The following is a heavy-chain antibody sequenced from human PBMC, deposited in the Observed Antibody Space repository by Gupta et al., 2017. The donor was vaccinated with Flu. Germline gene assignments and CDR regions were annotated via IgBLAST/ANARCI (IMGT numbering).Heavy chain of an antibody. V-gene: IGHV3-9*01. J-gene: IGHJ6*03. CDR1: GFTFENSA. CDR2: ISWNSDII. D-gene: IGHD2-2*01. CDR3: AKGAIYHIYYMDG. Sequence: AAGFTFENSAIHWGRQAPGKGLEWVSGISWNSDIIDYADSVKGRFTVSRDSAKTSLYLQMNSLRAEDTALYYCAKGAIYHIYYMDGGGKGTTVTVSS.